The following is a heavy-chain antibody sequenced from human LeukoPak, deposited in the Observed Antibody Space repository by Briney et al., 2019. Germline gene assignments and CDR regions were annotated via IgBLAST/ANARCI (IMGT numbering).Heavy chain of an antibody. CDR1: GGSISTYY. CDR3: ARGYGVVISTPYYYGMDV. CDR2: IYYTGST. V-gene: IGHV4-59*01. D-gene: IGHD3-3*01. J-gene: IGHJ6*02. Sequence: SETLSLTCTVSGGSISTYYWSWIRQPPGKGLEWLGYIYYTGSTNYNPSLESRVTISVDTPKNQFSLRMTSVTAADTAVYYCARGYGVVISTPYYYGMDVWGQGTTVTVSS.